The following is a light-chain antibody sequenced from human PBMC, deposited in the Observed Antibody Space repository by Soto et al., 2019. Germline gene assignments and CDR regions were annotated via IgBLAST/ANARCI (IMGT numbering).Light chain of an antibody. CDR1: QSPVYSDGNTY. J-gene: IGKJ1*01. V-gene: IGKV2-30*01. CDR2: KVS. Sequence: DVVMTQSPLSLPVTLGQSASISCRSSQSPVYSDGNTYLHWFQQRPGQSPRRLIYKVSNRDSGVPDRFSGSGSGTDFTLTISRVEAEDVGVYYCMQGTHWPWTFGQGTKVEIK. CDR3: MQGTHWPWT.